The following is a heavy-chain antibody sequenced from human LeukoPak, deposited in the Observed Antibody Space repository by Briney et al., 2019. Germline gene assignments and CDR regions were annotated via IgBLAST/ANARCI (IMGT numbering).Heavy chain of an antibody. J-gene: IGHJ4*02. Sequence: QPGGSLRLSCAASGFTFSSYAMHWVRQAPGKGLEWVAVISYDGSNKYYADSVKGRFTISRDNSKNTLYLQMNSLRAEDTAVYYCARDHHQWELLPGYFDYWGQGTLVTVSS. CDR1: GFTFSSYA. CDR2: ISYDGSNK. D-gene: IGHD1-26*01. CDR3: ARDHHQWELLPGYFDY. V-gene: IGHV3-30-3*01.